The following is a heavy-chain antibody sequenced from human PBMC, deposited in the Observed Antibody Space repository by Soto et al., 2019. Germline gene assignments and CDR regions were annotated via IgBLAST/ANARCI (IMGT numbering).Heavy chain of an antibody. V-gene: IGHV4-34*01. D-gene: IGHD6-19*01. Sequence: SETLSLTCAVYGGSFSGYYWSWIRQPPGKGLEWIGEINHSGSTNYNPSLKSRVTISVDTSKNQFSLKLSSVTAADTAVYYCARNQWLVPVNWGQGTLVTVSS. CDR2: INHSGST. CDR3: ARNQWLVPVN. J-gene: IGHJ4*02. CDR1: GGSFSGYY.